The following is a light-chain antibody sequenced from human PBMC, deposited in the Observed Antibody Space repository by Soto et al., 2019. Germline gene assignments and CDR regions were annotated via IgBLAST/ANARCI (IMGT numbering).Light chain of an antibody. Sequence: IQMTQSPSTVSASVGDRVDISCRAAQDIGDWLAWYQQRPGEAPKLLIYHASTLHTGVPPRFSGTRSGTLFTLSVIGLQSEDFAIYYCQRGKNFPSTFGKWTRLET. CDR3: QRGKNFPST. CDR1: QDIGDW. V-gene: IGKV1-12*02. CDR2: HAS. J-gene: IGKJ2*01.